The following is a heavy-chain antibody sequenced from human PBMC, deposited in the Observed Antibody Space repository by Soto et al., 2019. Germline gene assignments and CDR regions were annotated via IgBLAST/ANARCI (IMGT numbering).Heavy chain of an antibody. CDR1: GFTFSSYS. Sequence: GGSLRLSCAASGFTFSSYSMNWVRQALGKGLEWVSSISSSSSYIYYADSVKGRFTISRDNANNSLYLQMNSLRAEDTALYYWAKALRTTITNYYMDVWGKGTTVTVS. CDR2: ISSSSSYI. J-gene: IGHJ6*03. CDR3: AKALRTTITNYYMDV. V-gene: IGHV3-21*04. D-gene: IGHD4-4*01.